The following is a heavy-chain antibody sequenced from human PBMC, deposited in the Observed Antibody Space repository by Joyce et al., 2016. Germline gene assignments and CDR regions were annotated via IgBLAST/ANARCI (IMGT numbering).Heavy chain of an antibody. V-gene: IGHV3-30*04. CDR1: GITFSSNA. D-gene: IGHD6-19*01. CDR2: ISYNGRSK. J-gene: IGHJ4*02. CDR3: ARDKWASAVAGTGFEY. Sequence: QVQLVESGGGVVQPGRSLRLSCAASGITFSSNAMHWVRQAPGKGLEWVAVISYNGRSKYYADSVKGRFTISRDNSKNTLDLQMGSLRAEDTAVYYCARDKWASAVAGTGFEYWGQGTLVTVSS.